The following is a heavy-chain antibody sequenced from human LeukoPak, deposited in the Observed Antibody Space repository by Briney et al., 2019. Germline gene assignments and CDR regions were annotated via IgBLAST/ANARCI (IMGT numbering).Heavy chain of an antibody. V-gene: IGHV4-34*01. J-gene: IGHJ4*02. CDR3: ARRVRGYSYGSGTQYYFDY. Sequence: TSETLSLTCAVYGGSFSGCYWSWIRQPPGKGLEWIGEINHSGSTNYNPSLKSRVTVSVDTSKNQLSLKLSSVTAADTAVCYCARRVRGYSYGSGTQYYFDYWGQGTLVTVSS. CDR1: GGSFSGCY. CDR2: INHSGST. D-gene: IGHD3-10*01.